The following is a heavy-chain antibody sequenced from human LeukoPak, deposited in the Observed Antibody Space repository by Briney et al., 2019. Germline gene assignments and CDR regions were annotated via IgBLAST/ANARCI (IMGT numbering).Heavy chain of an antibody. D-gene: IGHD2-2*02. CDR3: AREPIVLVPAAIFNWFDP. V-gene: IGHV1-2*02. CDR1: GYTFTGYY. J-gene: IGHJ5*02. Sequence: ASVKVSCKASGYTFTGYYIHWVRQAPGQGPEWMVWINPDSGGTNYAQKFQGGVTMSRDTSISTAYMEVSRLRSDDTAVYYCAREPIVLVPAAIFNWFDPWGQGTLVTVSS. CDR2: INPDSGGT.